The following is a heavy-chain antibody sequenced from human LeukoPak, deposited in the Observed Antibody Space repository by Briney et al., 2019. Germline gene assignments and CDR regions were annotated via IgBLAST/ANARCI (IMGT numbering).Heavy chain of an antibody. CDR1: GFTVSSNY. CDR3: ARDGGFDYGDYLAY. Sequence: GGSLRLSCAVSGFTVSSNYMSWVRQPPGKGLEWVSVVYRGGDTYYADSVKGRFTISRDNSKNILYLQMNSLRAEDTAVYYCARDGGFDYGDYLAYWGLGTLVTVSS. V-gene: IGHV3-53*01. J-gene: IGHJ4*02. D-gene: IGHD4-17*01. CDR2: VYRGGDT.